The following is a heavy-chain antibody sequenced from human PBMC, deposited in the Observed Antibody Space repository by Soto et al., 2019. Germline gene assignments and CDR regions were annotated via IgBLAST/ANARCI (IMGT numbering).Heavy chain of an antibody. V-gene: IGHV3-23*01. Sequence: EVQLLESGGGLVQPGGSLRLSCAASGFTFSNYAMNWVRQAPGKGLEWVSAISGSGGSTYYADSVKGRFTISRDNSKNTLYLQMNSLRVEDTAVYYCVKERGVALHYYHGMDVWGQGTTVTVSS. CDR1: GFTFSNYA. J-gene: IGHJ6*02. CDR2: ISGSGGST. D-gene: IGHD3-3*01. CDR3: VKERGVALHYYHGMDV.